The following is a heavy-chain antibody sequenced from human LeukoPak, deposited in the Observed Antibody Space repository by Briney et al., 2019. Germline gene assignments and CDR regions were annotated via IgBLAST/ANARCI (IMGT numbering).Heavy chain of an antibody. Sequence: PGGSRRLSCAASGFTFSSYSMNWVRQAPGKGLEWVSYISSDSRTIYYADSVKGRFTISRDNAKNSLYLQMKSLRDEDTAVYYCARYGSGTSYITNYFDYWGQGTRVIVSS. V-gene: IGHV3-48*02. CDR2: ISSDSRTI. CDR1: GFTFSSYS. D-gene: IGHD3-10*01. CDR3: ARYGSGTSYITNYFDY. J-gene: IGHJ4*02.